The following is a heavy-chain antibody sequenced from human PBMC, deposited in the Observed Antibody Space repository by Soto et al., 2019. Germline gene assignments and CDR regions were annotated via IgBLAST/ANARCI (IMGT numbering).Heavy chain of an antibody. CDR2: IDPSDSWT. Sequence: GASLKISCKGSGYSFSNYWISWVRQMPGKGLEWMGRIDPSDSWTHYSPSFQGHVTISADKSISTVYLQWSSLKASDTAMYYCARLGGVRAVNWFVPRGQGPVGTGSS. J-gene: IGHJ5*02. D-gene: IGHD1-26*01. CDR1: GYSFSNYW. CDR3: ARLGGVRAVNWFVP. V-gene: IGHV5-10-1*01.